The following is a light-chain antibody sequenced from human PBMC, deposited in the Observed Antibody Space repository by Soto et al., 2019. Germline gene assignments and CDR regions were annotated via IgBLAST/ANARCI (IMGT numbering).Light chain of an antibody. Sequence: DIQMTQSPSSLSASVGDRVTITCRASQSISSYLNWYQQKPGKAPKLLIYAASSLQSGVPSRFSGSGSGTDFTLTISSLQLEDFATYYCQHRITFGQGTRLEIK. V-gene: IGKV1-39*01. CDR1: QSISSY. J-gene: IGKJ5*01. CDR2: AAS. CDR3: QHRIT.